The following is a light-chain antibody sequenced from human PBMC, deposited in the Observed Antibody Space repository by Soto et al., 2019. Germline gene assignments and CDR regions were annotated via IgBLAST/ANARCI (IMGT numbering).Light chain of an antibody. CDR3: SSYPSSLTAV. CDR2: EVS. Sequence: QSALTQPASVSGSPGQSITISCTGTRSDVGGYNYVSWYQQHPGKAPKLMIYEVSNRPSGVSNRFSGSKSGNTASLTISGLQAEDVADWYRSSYPSSLTAVFGGGTQLTVL. CDR1: RSDVGGYNY. J-gene: IGLJ7*01. V-gene: IGLV2-14*01.